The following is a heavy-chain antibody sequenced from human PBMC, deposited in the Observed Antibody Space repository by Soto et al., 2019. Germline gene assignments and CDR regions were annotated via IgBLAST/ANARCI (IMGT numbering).Heavy chain of an antibody. CDR2: IYYSGST. D-gene: IGHD6-13*01. Sequence: SSETLSLTCTVSGGSISSYYWSWIRQPPGKGLEWIGYIYYSGSTNYNPSLKSRVTISVDTSKNQFSLKLSSVTAADTAVYYCARRRGIAAPFDYWGQGTLVTVSS. CDR1: GGSISSYY. CDR3: ARRRGIAAPFDY. V-gene: IGHV4-59*08. J-gene: IGHJ4*02.